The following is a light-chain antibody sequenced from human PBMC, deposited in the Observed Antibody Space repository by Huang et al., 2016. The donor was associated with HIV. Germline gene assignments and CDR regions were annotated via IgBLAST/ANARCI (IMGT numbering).Light chain of an antibody. CDR3: QQYNDWPPYT. Sequence: EIVMTQSPATLSVSPGEGATPSRRASQSVSRNLACYQQKPGQAPRLLIYGASTRATCIPARFSGSGSGTEFTLTISSLQSEDFAVYFCQQYNDWPPYTFGQGTKVDIK. V-gene: IGKV3-15*01. CDR1: QSVSRN. J-gene: IGKJ2*01. CDR2: GAS.